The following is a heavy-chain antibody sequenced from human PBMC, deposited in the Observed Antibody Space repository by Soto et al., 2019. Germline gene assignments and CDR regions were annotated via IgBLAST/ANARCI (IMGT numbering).Heavy chain of an antibody. CDR1: GFTFSSYW. J-gene: IGHJ4*02. Sequence: EVQLMEAGGGLVQPGGSLRLSCAGSGFTFSSYWMNWVRQAPGKGLEWVANIKQDGSEKYYVDSVKGRFSISRDNAQNSMYLEMSGLRADDTAVYYCAGGTGWLIDYWGQGTLVTVSS. CDR3: AGGTGWLIDY. V-gene: IGHV3-7*04. D-gene: IGHD6-19*01. CDR2: IKQDGSEK.